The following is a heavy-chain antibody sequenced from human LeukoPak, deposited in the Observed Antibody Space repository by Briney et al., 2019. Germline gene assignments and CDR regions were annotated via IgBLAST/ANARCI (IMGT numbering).Heavy chain of an antibody. Sequence: GGSLRLSCAASGFTFRSYGMHWVRQTPGKGLEWVAIIWSDGSNKYYADSVKGRFTISRDNSKNTLYLQMNSLRAEDTAVYYCARGSGSFSGGFDYWGQGTLVTVSS. CDR1: GFTFRSYG. CDR3: ARGSGSFSGGFDY. CDR2: IWSDGSNK. V-gene: IGHV3-33*01. D-gene: IGHD1-26*01. J-gene: IGHJ4*02.